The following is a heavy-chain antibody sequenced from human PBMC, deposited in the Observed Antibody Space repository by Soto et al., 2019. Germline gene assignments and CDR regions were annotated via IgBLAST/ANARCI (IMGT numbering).Heavy chain of an antibody. D-gene: IGHD2-2*01. CDR2: INGGGGSP. CDR3: AKARCSTSNCYVPDY. V-gene: IGHV3-23*01. J-gene: IGHJ4*02. CDR1: GFTFSYYS. Sequence: PGGSLRLSCAASGFTFSYYSMNWVRQAPGKGLEWVATINGGGGSPYYADSVQGRFTISRDNPKNTLYLQLNSLTVDDTATYYCAKARCSTSNCYVPDYWGQGAPVTVSS.